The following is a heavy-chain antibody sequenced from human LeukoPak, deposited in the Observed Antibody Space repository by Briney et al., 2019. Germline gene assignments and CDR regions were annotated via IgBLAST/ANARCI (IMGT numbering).Heavy chain of an antibody. D-gene: IGHD1-26*01. CDR1: GFTFSSYG. V-gene: IGHV3-33*06. CDR3: DKGATHFDY. J-gene: IGHJ4*02. CDR2: IWYDGSNK. Sequence: PGGSLRLSCAASGFTFSSYGMHWVRQAPGKGLEWVAVIWYDGSNKYYADSVKGRFTISRDNSKNALYLQMNSLRAEDTAVYYCDKGATHFDYWGQGTLVTVSS.